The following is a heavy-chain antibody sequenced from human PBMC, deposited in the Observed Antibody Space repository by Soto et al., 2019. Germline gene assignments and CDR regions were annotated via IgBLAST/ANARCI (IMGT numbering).Heavy chain of an antibody. J-gene: IGHJ4*02. CDR3: ARDRPKISSSQFDY. CDR1: GYTFTSYG. D-gene: IGHD6-13*01. V-gene: IGHV1-18*01. Sequence: ASVKVSCKASGYTFTSYGISXVRQAPGQGLEWMGWISAYNGNTNYAQKLQGRVTMTTDTSTSTAYMELRSLRSDDTAVYYCARDRPKISSSQFDYWGQGTLVTVSS. CDR2: ISAYNGNT.